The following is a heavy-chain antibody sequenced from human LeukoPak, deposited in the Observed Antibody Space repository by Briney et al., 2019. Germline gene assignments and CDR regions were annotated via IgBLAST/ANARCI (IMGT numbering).Heavy chain of an antibody. J-gene: IGHJ3*02. CDR3: ARGYYDILTGPNDAFDI. V-gene: IGHV1-3*01. Sequence: GASVKVSCKASGYTFTNYGMHWVRQAPGQRLEWMGWINAGNGNTKYSQKFQGRVTITRDTSASTAYMELSSLRSEDTAVYYCARGYYDILTGPNDAFDIWGQGTMVTVSS. CDR1: GYTFTNYG. CDR2: INAGNGNT. D-gene: IGHD3-9*01.